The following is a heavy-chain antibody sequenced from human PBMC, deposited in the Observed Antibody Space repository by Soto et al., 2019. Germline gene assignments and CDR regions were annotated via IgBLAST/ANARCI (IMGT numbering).Heavy chain of an antibody. D-gene: IGHD1-7*01. J-gene: IGHJ4*02. CDR3: ARLYNWNYVDYFDY. CDR1: GFTFSSYS. CDR2: ISSSSSTI. V-gene: IGHV3-48*01. Sequence: GGSLRLSCAASGFTFSSYSMNWVRQAPGKGLEWVSYISSSSSTIYYADSVKGRFTISRDNAKNSLYLQMNSLRAEDTSVYYCARLYNWNYVDYFDYWGQGTLVTVSS.